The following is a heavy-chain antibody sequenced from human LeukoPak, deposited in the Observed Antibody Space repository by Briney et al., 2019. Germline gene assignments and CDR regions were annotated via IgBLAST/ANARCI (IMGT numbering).Heavy chain of an antibody. CDR3: ARVMSGTTRVY. V-gene: IGHV4-4*09. Sequence: SETLSLTCTVSGGSISSYYWSWIRQPPGKGLEWIGYIHTSGSTNYNPSLKSRVTLSVDASKNQFSLRLSSLTAADTAVYYCARVMSGTTRVYWGQGTLVTVSS. D-gene: IGHD4-17*01. J-gene: IGHJ4*02. CDR2: IHTSGST. CDR1: GGSISSYY.